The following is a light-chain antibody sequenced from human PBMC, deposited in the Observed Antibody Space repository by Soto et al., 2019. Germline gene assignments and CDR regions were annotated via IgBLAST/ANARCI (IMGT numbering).Light chain of an antibody. CDR1: SSYVGAYKY. CDR2: DVD. J-gene: IGLJ2*01. CDR3: CSYADTYVE. V-gene: IGLV2-11*01. Sequence: QSALTQPRSVSGSPGQSVAISCTGTSSYVGAYKYVSWYQQHPGKAPKLMIYDVDKRPSGVPDRFSGYKSGNTASLTISGLQAEDEADYYCCSYADTYVELGGGTKLTVL.